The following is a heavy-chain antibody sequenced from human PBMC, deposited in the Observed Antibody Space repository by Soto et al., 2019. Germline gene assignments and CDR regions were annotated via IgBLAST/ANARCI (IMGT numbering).Heavy chain of an antibody. D-gene: IGHD3-3*01. CDR2: INHSGST. V-gene: IGHV4-34*01. CDR1: GGSFSGYY. CDR3: ARNGSYYDFWSGYYFGGGMDV. J-gene: IGHJ6*02. Sequence: SETLSLTCAVYGGSFSGYYWSWIRQPPGKGLEWIGEINHSGSTNYNPSLKSRVTISVDTSKNQFSLKLSSVTAADTAVYCCARNGSYYDFWSGYYFGGGMDVWGQGTTVTVSS.